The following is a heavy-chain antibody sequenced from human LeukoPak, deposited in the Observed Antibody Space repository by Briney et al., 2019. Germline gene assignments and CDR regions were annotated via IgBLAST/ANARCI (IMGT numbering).Heavy chain of an antibody. CDR1: GFTFSSYG. Sequence: GGSLRLSCAASGFTFSSYGMYWVRQAPGKGLEWVSGINWNGGSTGYADSVKGRFTISRDNAKNSLYLQVNSLRAEDTALYHCARLSNSGSLDYWGQGTLVTVSS. CDR3: ARLSNSGSLDY. CDR2: INWNGGST. D-gene: IGHD1-26*01. J-gene: IGHJ4*02. V-gene: IGHV3-20*01.